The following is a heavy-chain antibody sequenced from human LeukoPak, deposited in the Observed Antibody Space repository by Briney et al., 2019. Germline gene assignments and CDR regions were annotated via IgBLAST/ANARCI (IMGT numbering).Heavy chain of an antibody. V-gene: IGHV3-30*04. CDR3: ARRNAMDV. CDR1: GFAFNPYA. Sequence: GGSLRLSCAASGFAFNPYAMSWVRQAPGKGLEWVAVISYDGSNKYYADSVKGRFTISRDDAKSSLYLQMNSLRAEDTAVYYCARRNAMDVWGQGTTVIVFS. J-gene: IGHJ6*02. CDR2: ISYDGSNK.